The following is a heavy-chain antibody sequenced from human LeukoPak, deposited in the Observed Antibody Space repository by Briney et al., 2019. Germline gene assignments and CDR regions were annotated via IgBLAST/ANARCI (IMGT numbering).Heavy chain of an antibody. Sequence: SQTLSLTCAISGDSVSRNSATWTWIRQSPSRGLEWLGGTYFRSKWYNDSAESVKSRISINPDTSKNQFSLQLSSVTPEDTAVYYCARGLLVGHTYYCAMDVWGQGTTVSVSS. CDR1: GDSVSRNSAT. J-gene: IGHJ6*02. CDR3: ARGLLVGHTYYCAMDV. V-gene: IGHV6-1*01. D-gene: IGHD2-8*02. CDR2: TYFRSKWYN.